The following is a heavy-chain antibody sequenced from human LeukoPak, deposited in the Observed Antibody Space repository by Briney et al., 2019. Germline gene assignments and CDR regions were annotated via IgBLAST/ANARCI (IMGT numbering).Heavy chain of an antibody. CDR3: SREGYENGDY. V-gene: IGHV4-61*02. CDR2: IYTSGST. D-gene: IGHD2-15*01. Sequence: SETLSLTCAVSGYSISSGSYYWSWIRQPAGKGLEWIGRIYTSGSTNYNPSLKSRVTISLAASKNQFSLKLTSVTAADTAVYYCSREGYENGDYWGQGTLVTVSS. CDR1: GYSISSGSYY. J-gene: IGHJ4*02.